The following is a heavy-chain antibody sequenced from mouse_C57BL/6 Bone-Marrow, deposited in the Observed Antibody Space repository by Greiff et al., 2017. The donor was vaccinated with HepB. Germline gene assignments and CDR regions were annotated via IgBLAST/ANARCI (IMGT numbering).Heavy chain of an antibody. CDR1: GFTFSSYA. J-gene: IGHJ2*01. Sequence: EVNVVESGGGLVKPGGSLKLSCAASGFTFSSYAMSWVRQTPEKRLEWVATISDGGSYTYYPDNVKGRFTISRDNAKNNLYLQMSHLKSEDTAMYYCARGVARDYWGQGTTLTVSS. CDR2: ISDGGSYT. CDR3: ARGVARDY. V-gene: IGHV5-4*03. D-gene: IGHD1-1*01.